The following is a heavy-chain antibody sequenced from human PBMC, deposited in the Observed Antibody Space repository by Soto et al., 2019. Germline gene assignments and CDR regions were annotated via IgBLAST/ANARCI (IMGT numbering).Heavy chain of an antibody. CDR2: INAKIGGT. J-gene: IGHJ6*02. D-gene: IGHD2-8*01. CDR3: ARGHSTDCSNGVCSFFYNHEMDV. Sequence: AGVNVSCKACGYRFTDYRIHCVRQAPGQGREWLGRINAKIGGTSTAQKFQGWVTRTRDRSISTVYMELTRLRSDDTAVYFCARGHSTDCSNGVCSFFYNHEMDVWGQGTTVTVSS. CDR1: GYRFTDYR. V-gene: IGHV1-2*04.